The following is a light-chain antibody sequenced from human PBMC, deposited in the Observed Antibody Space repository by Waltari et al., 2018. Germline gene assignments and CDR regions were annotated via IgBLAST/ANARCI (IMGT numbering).Light chain of an antibody. V-gene: IGLV1-44*01. CDR1: SSNIGSNT. CDR3: AAWDDSLNGQGV. Sequence: QSVLTQPPSASGTPGQRVTISCSGSSSNIGSNTVNWYQQLPGTAPKLLIYSNNQRPSRLPDRFSGSKSGTSASLAISGLQSEDEADYYCAAWDDSLNGQGVFGGGTKLTVL. J-gene: IGLJ2*01. CDR2: SNN.